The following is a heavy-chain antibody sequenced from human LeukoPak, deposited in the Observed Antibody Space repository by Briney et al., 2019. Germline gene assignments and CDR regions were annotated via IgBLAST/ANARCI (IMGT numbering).Heavy chain of an antibody. CDR2: IYPADSTA. Sequence: GESLKISCKASGYSFTTYWIGWVRQVPGKGLEWVGIIYPADSTAKYSPSFQGQVTISVDKSISTAYLQWSRLEASDTAVFYCARQVGDCSSTSCYLGWFDPWGQGTLVTVSS. D-gene: IGHD2-2*01. CDR1: GYSFTTYW. J-gene: IGHJ5*02. V-gene: IGHV5-51*01. CDR3: ARQVGDCSSTSCYLGWFDP.